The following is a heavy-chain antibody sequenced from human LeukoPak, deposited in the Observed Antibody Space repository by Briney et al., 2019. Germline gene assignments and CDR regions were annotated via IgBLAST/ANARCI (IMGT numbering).Heavy chain of an antibody. CDR1: GGSISSYY. Sequence: SETLSLTCTGSGGSISSYYWSWIRQPPGKGLKWIGYIYYSGSTNYNPSLNSRVTTSVDTSKNQCSVKLGSVTAAYTAVYYCARHSIIVVAGLFDYWGQGTLVTVSS. D-gene: IGHD6-19*01. J-gene: IGHJ4*02. CDR3: ARHSIIVVAGLFDY. V-gene: IGHV4-59*08. CDR2: IYYSGST.